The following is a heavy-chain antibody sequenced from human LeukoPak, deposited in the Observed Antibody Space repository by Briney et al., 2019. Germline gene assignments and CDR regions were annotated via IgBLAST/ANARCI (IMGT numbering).Heavy chain of an antibody. CDR2: ISGSGGST. V-gene: IGHV3-23*01. J-gene: IGHJ4*02. Sequence: GGSLRLSCAASGFTFSSYAMSWVRQAPGKGLEWVSAISGSGGSTYYADSVKGRFTISRDNSKNTLYLQMNSLRAEDTAVYYCARDDYGDYGVGYWGQGTLVTVSS. CDR3: ARDDYGDYGVGY. CDR1: GFTFSSYA. D-gene: IGHD4-17*01.